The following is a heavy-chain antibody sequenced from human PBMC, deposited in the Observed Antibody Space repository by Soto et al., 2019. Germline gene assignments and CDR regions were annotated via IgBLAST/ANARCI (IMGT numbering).Heavy chain of an antibody. Sequence: EVQLVESGGGLVQPGGSLRLSCAACGFTFSSYWMSWVRQAPGKGLEWVANIKQDGSEKYYVDSVKGRFTISRDNAKNSLYLQMNSLRAEDTAVYYCARGGQAATTYNWFDPWGQGTLVTVSS. D-gene: IGHD2-15*01. CDR3: ARGGQAATTYNWFDP. CDR2: IKQDGSEK. V-gene: IGHV3-7*03. CDR1: GFTFSSYW. J-gene: IGHJ5*02.